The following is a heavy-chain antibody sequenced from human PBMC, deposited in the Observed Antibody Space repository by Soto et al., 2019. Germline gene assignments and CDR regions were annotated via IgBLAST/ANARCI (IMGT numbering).Heavy chain of an antibody. D-gene: IGHD4-17*01. V-gene: IGHV1-18*01. CDR2: ISAYNGNT. CDR3: ARDRGGDYVSDDAFDI. J-gene: IGHJ3*02. Sequence: QVQLVQSGAEVKKPGASVKVSCKASGYTFTSYGISWVRQAPGQGLEWMGWISAYNGNTNYAQTLQGRVTMTTDTSTSTAYMELGRLRSDDTAVYYCARDRGGDYVSDDAFDIWGQGTMVTVSS. CDR1: GYTFTSYG.